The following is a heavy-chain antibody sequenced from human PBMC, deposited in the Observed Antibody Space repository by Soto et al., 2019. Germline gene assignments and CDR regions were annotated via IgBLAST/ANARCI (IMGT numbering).Heavy chain of an antibody. CDR3: SSPLYGSDSYYYSCPPLF. J-gene: IGHJ4*02. CDR1: EFTVSSNY. CDR2: IYSGGST. Sequence: GGSLRLSCAASEFTVSSNYMSWVRQAPGKGLEWVSVIYSGGSTYYADSVKGVFTISRDNSKNTLYLQMMSLRGEDTAVYFCSSPLYGSDSYYYSCPPLFWGQGTLVTFSS. V-gene: IGHV3-66*01. D-gene: IGHD3-10*01.